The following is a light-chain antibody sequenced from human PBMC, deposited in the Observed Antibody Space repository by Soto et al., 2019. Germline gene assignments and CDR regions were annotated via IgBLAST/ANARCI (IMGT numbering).Light chain of an antibody. CDR3: QQRSNWPIT. J-gene: IGKJ5*01. V-gene: IGKV3-11*01. CDR1: QSVSSY. Sequence: EIVLTQSPATLSLSPGERATLSCRTSQSVSSYFAWYQQKPGRAPRLLIYDASNRATGIPARFIGSGSGTDFTLTISSLEPEDFVVYYCQQRSNWPITFGQGTRWRL. CDR2: DAS.